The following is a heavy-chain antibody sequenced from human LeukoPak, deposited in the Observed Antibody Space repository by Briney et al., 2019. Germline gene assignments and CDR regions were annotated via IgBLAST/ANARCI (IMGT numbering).Heavy chain of an antibody. J-gene: IGHJ5*02. CDR1: GFTFSSYA. D-gene: IGHD6-13*01. Sequence: GGSLRLSCAASGFTFSSYAMSWVRQAPGKGLEWVSAISGSGGSTYYADSVKGRFTISRDNSENTLYLQMNSLRAEDTAVYYCAKVPHSSSWYAGYRWFDPWGQGTLVTVSS. CDR3: AKVPHSSSWYAGYRWFDP. CDR2: ISGSGGST. V-gene: IGHV3-23*01.